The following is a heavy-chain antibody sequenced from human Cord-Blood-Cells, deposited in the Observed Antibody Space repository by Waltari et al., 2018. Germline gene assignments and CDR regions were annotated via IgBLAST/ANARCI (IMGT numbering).Heavy chain of an antibody. CDR3: ARVAYGSGSYAFDI. D-gene: IGHD3-10*01. CDR1: GYTFTGYY. CDR2: INPNSGGT. Sequence: QVKLVQSGAVVKKPGASVKLSCRASGYTFTGYYMSWVRQAPGQGLGRMGWINPNSGGTNNAQKFQGRVTMTRDTSISTAHMELSRLRSDDTAVYYCARVAYGSGSYAFDIWGQGTMVTVSS. V-gene: IGHV1-2*02. J-gene: IGHJ3*02.